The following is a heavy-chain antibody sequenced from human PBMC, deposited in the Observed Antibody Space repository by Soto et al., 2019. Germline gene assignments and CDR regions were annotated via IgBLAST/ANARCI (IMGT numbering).Heavy chain of an antibody. CDR2: ISAYNGNT. CDR3: ARDPFMGYVAVSSDYFDY. J-gene: IGHJ4*02. V-gene: IGHV1-18*01. Sequence: QVQLVQSGAEVKKPGASVKVSCKASGYTSTSYGISWVRQAPGQGLEWMGWISAYNGNTNYAQKLQGRVTMTTDTSTSTAYMELRSLRSDDTAVYYCARDPFMGYVAVSSDYFDYWGQGTLVTVSS. CDR1: GYTSTSYG. D-gene: IGHD6-19*01.